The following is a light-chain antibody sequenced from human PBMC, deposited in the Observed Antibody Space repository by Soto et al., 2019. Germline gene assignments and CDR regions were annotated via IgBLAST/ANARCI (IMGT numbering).Light chain of an antibody. J-gene: IGKJ2*01. Sequence: DIQMTQSPSSLSASVEDRITITCRASQSISSRLSWYQQKPGKAPKLLIYATSTLETGVPSRLSGSGSGTDFTLTINSLQPEDFATYFCQQSYSTPYTFGQGTKLEIK. CDR1: QSISSR. CDR3: QQSYSTPYT. V-gene: IGKV1-39*01. CDR2: ATS.